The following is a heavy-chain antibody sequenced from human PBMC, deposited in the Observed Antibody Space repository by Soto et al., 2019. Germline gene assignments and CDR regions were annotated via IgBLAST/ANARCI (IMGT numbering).Heavy chain of an antibody. V-gene: IGHV1-18*01. D-gene: IGHD6-19*01. Sequence: VQLVQSGAEVKQPGASVKVYCTASGYTFTDYGISWVRQAPGQGLEWMGWIHTYNGNTNYAQKVQGRVTMTTDSSTSTAYMELRSLRSDDTAVYYCARDAQYSSRWHPIDYWGQGTLVTVSS. CDR1: GYTFTDYG. CDR2: IHTYNGNT. CDR3: ARDAQYSSRWHPIDY. J-gene: IGHJ4*02.